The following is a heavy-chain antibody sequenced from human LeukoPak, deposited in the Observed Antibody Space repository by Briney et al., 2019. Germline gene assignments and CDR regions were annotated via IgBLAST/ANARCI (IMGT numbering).Heavy chain of an antibody. J-gene: IGHJ4*02. D-gene: IGHD3-9*01. V-gene: IGHV5-51*01. Sequence: GESLRISCKGSGYSFTSYWIGWVRQMPGKGLEWMGTIYPGDSDTRYSPSFQGQVTISADKSISTAYLQWSSLKASDTAMYYCARRERYFEYDFDYWGQGTLVTVSS. CDR3: ARRERYFEYDFDY. CDR1: GYSFTSYW. CDR2: IYPGDSDT.